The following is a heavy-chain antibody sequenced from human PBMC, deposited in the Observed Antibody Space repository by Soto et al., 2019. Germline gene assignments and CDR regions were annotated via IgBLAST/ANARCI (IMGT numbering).Heavy chain of an antibody. CDR2: IYYSAST. D-gene: IGHD4-17*01. Sequence: SETLSLTCTVSGGSISSYYWSWIRQPPGKGLEWIGYIYYSASTNYNPSLKSRVTISVDTSKNQFSLKLSSVTAADTAVYYCARFVYGPYYYGMDVWGQGTTVTVSS. CDR1: GGSISSYY. V-gene: IGHV4-59*01. J-gene: IGHJ6*02. CDR3: ARFVYGPYYYGMDV.